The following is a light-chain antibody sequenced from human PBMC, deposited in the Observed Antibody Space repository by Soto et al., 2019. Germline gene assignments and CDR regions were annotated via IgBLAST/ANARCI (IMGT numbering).Light chain of an antibody. V-gene: IGLV2-11*01. CDR1: SSDVGGYNY. CDR2: DVS. J-gene: IGLJ2*01. CDR3: CSNAGSYEV. Sequence: QSALTQPRSVSGSPGQSVTISCTGTSSDVGGYNYVSWYQQHPGKAPKGMIYDVSERPSGVPDRFSGSKSGNTVSLTISGLQAEDEADYYCCSNAGSYEVFGGGTKLTVL.